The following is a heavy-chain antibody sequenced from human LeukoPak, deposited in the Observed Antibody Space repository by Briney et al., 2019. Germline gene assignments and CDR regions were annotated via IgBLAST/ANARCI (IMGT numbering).Heavy chain of an antibody. CDR3: ARVQSNH. CDR2: IYHSGST. Sequence: SETLSLTCTVSGGSISSSSYYWGWIRQPPGKGLEWIGSIYHSGSTYYNPSLKSRVTISVDTSKNQFSLKLSSVTAADTAVYYCARVQSNHWGQGTLVTVSS. CDR1: GGSISSSSYY. V-gene: IGHV4-39*07. J-gene: IGHJ4*02.